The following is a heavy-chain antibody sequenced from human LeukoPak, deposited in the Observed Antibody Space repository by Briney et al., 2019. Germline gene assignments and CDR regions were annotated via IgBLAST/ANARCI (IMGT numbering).Heavy chain of an antibody. D-gene: IGHD2-15*01. CDR3: ARTGVVAATYYYYGMDV. Sequence: SETLSLTCTVSGGSISSYYWSWIRQPPGKGLEWIGYIYYSGSTNYNPSLKSRVTISVDTSKNQFSLKLSSVTAADTAVYYCARTGVVAATYYYYGMDVWGRGTTVTVSS. CDR2: IYYSGST. J-gene: IGHJ6*02. V-gene: IGHV4-59*01. CDR1: GGSISSYY.